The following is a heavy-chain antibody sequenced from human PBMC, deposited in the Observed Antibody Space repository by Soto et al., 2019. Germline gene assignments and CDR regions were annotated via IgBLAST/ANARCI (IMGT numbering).Heavy chain of an antibody. Sequence: SETLSLTCAVYGGSFSGYYWSWIRQPPGKGLEWIGEINHSGSTNYNPSLKSRVTISVDTSKNQFSLKLSSVTAAETAVYYCARGRRITIFAVVILPRLFDYWGQGTLVTVSS. D-gene: IGHD3-3*01. CDR3: ARGRRITIFAVVILPRLFDY. V-gene: IGHV4-34*01. CDR1: GGSFSGYY. CDR2: INHSGST. J-gene: IGHJ4*02.